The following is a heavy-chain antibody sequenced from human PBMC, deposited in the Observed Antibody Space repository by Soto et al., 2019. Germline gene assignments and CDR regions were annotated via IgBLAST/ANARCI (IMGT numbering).Heavy chain of an antibody. V-gene: IGHV3-23*01. D-gene: IGHD3-9*01. Sequence: GGSLRLSCAASGFTFSSYAMSWVRQAPGKGLEWVSAISGSGGSTYYADSVKGRFTISRDNSKNTLYLQMNSLRAEDTAVYYYAKGEGLRYFDWYRDAFDIWGQGTMVTVSS. CDR2: ISGSGGST. CDR3: AKGEGLRYFDWYRDAFDI. CDR1: GFTFSSYA. J-gene: IGHJ3*02.